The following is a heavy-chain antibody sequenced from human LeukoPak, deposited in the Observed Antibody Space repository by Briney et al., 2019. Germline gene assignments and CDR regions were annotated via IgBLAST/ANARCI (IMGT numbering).Heavy chain of an antibody. CDR3: AKGLNYLAVAGGGIDY. V-gene: IGHV3-43*01. Sequence: GGSLRLSCAASGFTFDDYTMHWVRQAPGKGLEWVSLISWDGGSTYYADSVKGRFTISRDNSKNSLYLQMNSLRIEDTALYYCAKGLNYLAVAGGGIDYWGQGTLVTVSS. CDR2: ISWDGGST. D-gene: IGHD6-19*01. J-gene: IGHJ4*02. CDR1: GFTFDDYT.